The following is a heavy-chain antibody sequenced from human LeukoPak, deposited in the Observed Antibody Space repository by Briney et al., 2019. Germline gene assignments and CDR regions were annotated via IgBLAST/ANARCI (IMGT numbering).Heavy chain of an antibody. V-gene: IGHV1-18*01. D-gene: IGHD3-10*01. CDR1: GYTFTTYD. CDR3: ARRWGSWIRGAFDI. CDR2: ISGNNGKT. Sequence: ASVKVSCKASGYTFTTYDISWVRQAPGQGLEWMGWISGNNGKTNYAKKFQVRVTMTTDTSTSTTYMELRSLRSDDTAIYYCARRWGSWIRGAFDIWGQGTMVTVSS. J-gene: IGHJ3*02.